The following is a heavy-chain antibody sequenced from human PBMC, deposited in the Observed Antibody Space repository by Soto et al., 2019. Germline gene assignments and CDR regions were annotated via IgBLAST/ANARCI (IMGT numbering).Heavy chain of an antibody. CDR1: GFSLEEYG. Sequence: EVQLVESGGGVVRPGGSLRLACVVSGFSLEEYGMSWVRQAPGKGPEWVSGMHRNGNSTGYADAVKGRFTISRDDAKNSLYLQMGSLRAEDTAFYYCARDHRWGYEYGDYGDSWGHGTLVTVST. D-gene: IGHD4-17*01. V-gene: IGHV3-20*04. CDR2: MHRNGNST. J-gene: IGHJ5*01. CDR3: ARDHRWGYEYGDYGDS.